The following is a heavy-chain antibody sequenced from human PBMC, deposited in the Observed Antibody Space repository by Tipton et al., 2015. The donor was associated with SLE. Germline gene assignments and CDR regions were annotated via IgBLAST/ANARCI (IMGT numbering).Heavy chain of an antibody. D-gene: IGHD1-1*01. CDR3: ARAATRGAVGWWFDV. V-gene: IGHV4-59*01. CDR2: IYYSGST. J-gene: IGHJ2*01. CDR1: GGSISNYY. Sequence: TLSLTCTVSGGSISNYYWSWIRQPPGKGLYWIGYIYYSGSTNYNPSLKSRVTISVDTSKNQFSLKLSSVTAADTALYYCARAATRGAVGWWFDVCGRGTLVTVSS.